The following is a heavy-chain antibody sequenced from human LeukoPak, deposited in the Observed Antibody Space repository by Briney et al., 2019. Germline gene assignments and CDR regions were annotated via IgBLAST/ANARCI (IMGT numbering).Heavy chain of an antibody. V-gene: IGHV4-39*07. Sequence: SETLSLTCTVSGGSISSSSYYWGWIRQPPGKGLEWIGSIYYSGSTYYNPSLKSRVTISVDTSKNQFSLKLSSVTAADTAVYYCARGLPSVTFDYWGQGTLVTVSS. CDR2: IYYSGST. D-gene: IGHD4-17*01. CDR1: GGSISSSSYY. CDR3: ARGLPSVTFDY. J-gene: IGHJ4*02.